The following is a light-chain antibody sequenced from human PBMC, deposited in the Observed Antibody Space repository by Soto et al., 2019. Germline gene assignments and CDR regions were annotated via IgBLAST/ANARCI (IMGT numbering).Light chain of an antibody. J-gene: IGKJ5*01. CDR1: QSISGW. V-gene: IGKV1-5*03. Sequence: DIQMTQSPSTLSASVGDRVTITCRASQSISGWLAWYQQTPGKAPKILIYKASSLESGVPSRFRGSGSGTEFTLPLSRLQPDDFETYYCQQYNSYPYTFGQGTRLEIK. CDR2: KAS. CDR3: QQYNSYPYT.